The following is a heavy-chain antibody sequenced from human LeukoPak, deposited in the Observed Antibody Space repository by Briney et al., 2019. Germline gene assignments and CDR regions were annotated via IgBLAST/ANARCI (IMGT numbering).Heavy chain of an antibody. CDR1: GASISSYY. J-gene: IGHJ3*02. CDR2: VYTNEST. V-gene: IGHV4-4*07. D-gene: IGHD1-26*01. Sequence: SETLSLTCTVSGASISSYYWSWIRQSAGKGLEWIGRVYTNESTNYNPSLKSRVTMSVDTSKNQFSLKLSSVTAADTAVYYCARQGIVGTTTEAFDIWGQGTMVSVSS. CDR3: ARQGIVGTTTEAFDI.